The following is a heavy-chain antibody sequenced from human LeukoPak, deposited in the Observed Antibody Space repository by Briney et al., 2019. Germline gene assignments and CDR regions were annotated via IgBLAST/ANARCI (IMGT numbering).Heavy chain of an antibody. V-gene: IGHV1-69*05. CDR1: GYTFTSYA. CDR2: IIPIFGTA. D-gene: IGHD1-26*01. J-gene: IGHJ4*02. CDR3: ARSEPGIVGATSFDY. Sequence: SVKVSCKASGYTFTSYAISWVRQAPGQGLEWMGGIIPIFGTANYAQKFQGRVTITTDESTSTAYMELSSLRSEDTAVYYCARSEPGIVGATSFDYWGQGTLVTISS.